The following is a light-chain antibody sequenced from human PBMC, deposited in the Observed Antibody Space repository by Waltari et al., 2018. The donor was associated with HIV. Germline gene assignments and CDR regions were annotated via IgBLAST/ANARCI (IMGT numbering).Light chain of an antibody. Sequence: SYELTQAPPVSVTPGQTSRMTCSGDALPKKYDYWSRKRSGQAPVLVIYEDKKRPSGMPERFSGSSSGTMATLTISGAQVEDEADYYCYSTDSSGNHRVFGGGTKLTVL. J-gene: IGLJ2*01. CDR2: EDK. V-gene: IGLV3-10*01. CDR3: YSTDSSGNHRV. CDR1: ALPKKY.